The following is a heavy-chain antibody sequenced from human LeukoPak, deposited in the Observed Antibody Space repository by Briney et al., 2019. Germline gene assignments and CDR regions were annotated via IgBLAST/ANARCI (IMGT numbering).Heavy chain of an antibody. CDR2: INHSGST. D-gene: IGHD3-9*01. J-gene: IGHJ4*02. Sequence: SETLSLTCAVYGGSFSGYYWSWIRQPPGKGLEWIGEINHSGSTNYNPSLKSRVTISVDTSKNQFYLKLSSVTAADTAVYYCAGLVDYDILTGYYKSYFDYWGQGTLVTVSS. CDR1: GGSFSGYY. CDR3: AGLVDYDILTGYYKSYFDY. V-gene: IGHV4-34*01.